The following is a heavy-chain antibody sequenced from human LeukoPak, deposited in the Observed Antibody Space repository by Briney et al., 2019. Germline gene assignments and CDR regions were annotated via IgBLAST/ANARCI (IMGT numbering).Heavy chain of an antibody. CDR2: IIPIVGLT. CDR3: ARVRGDNGDALYFFDS. J-gene: IGHJ4*02. Sequence: SVKVSCKASGGTLSSYPINWMRQAPGHGLEWLGRIIPIVGLTNYAQKFQGRLTITADTSTSTAYMELRSLRSEDTAVYYCARVRGDNGDALYFFDSWGQGTLVTVSS. D-gene: IGHD4-17*01. CDR1: GGTLSSYP. V-gene: IGHV1-69*04.